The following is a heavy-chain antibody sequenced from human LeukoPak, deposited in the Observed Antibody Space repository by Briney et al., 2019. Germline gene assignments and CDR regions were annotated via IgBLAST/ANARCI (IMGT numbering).Heavy chain of an antibody. D-gene: IGHD2-2*01. Sequence: PGGSLRLSCAASGFTFSSYSMNWVRRAPGKGVEWLSSISGSTKYIYYADSLKGRFTISRDNSKNSLYLEMNRLRAEYTAAYYRARARASNWPFDYWGQGTLVTVSS. J-gene: IGHJ4*02. V-gene: IGHV3-21*01. CDR1: GFTFSSYS. CDR3: ARARASNWPFDY. CDR2: ISGSTKYI.